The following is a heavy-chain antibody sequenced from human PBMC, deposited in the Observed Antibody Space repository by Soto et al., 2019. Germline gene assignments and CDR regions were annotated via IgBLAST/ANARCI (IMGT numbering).Heavy chain of an antibody. CDR3: ASGYCSGGSCPLYYGRDV. CDR2: INAGNGNT. CDR1: GYTFTSYA. J-gene: IGHJ6*02. V-gene: IGHV1-3*01. Sequence: QVQLVQSGAEVKKPGASVKVSCKASGYTFTSYAMHWVRQAPGQRLEWMGWINAGNGNTKYSQKFQGRVTITRDTSESTAYMELSSLRFEDTAVYYCASGYCSGGSCPLYYGRDVWGQGTTVTVSS. D-gene: IGHD2-15*01.